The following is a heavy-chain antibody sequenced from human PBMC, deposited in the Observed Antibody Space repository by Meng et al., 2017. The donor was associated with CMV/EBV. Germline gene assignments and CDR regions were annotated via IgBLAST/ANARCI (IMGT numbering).Heavy chain of an antibody. CDR3: ARGRVSSWYGTSYYYYGMDV. D-gene: IGHD6-13*01. V-gene: IGHV4-34*01. CDR2: INHSGST. CDR1: GGSFSGYY. J-gene: IGHJ6*02. Sequence: SETLSPTCAVYGGSFSGYYWSWIRQPPGKGLEWIGEINHSGSTNYNPSLKSRVTISVDTSKNQFSLKLSSVTAADTAVYYCARGRVSSWYGTSYYYYGMDVWGQGTTVTVSS.